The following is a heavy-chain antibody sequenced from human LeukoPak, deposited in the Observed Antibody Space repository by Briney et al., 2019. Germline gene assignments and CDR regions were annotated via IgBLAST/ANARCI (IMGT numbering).Heavy chain of an antibody. Sequence: GGSLRLSCAASGFTFSSYGMHWVRQAPGKGLEWVAVISYDGSNKYYADSVKGRFTISRDNSKNTLYLQMNSLRAEDTAVYYCAKDRRRYCSGGSCYSPFDYWGQGTLVTVSS. J-gene: IGHJ4*02. V-gene: IGHV3-30*18. D-gene: IGHD2-15*01. CDR1: GFTFSSYG. CDR3: AKDRRRYCSGGSCYSPFDY. CDR2: ISYDGSNK.